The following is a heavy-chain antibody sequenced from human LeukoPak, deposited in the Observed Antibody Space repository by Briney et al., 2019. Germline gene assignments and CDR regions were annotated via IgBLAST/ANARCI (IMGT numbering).Heavy chain of an antibody. D-gene: IGHD3-3*01. J-gene: IGHJ6*02. Sequence: SETLSLTCTVSGGSISSYDWSWIRQPPGKGLEWIGEINHSGSTNYNPSLKSRVTISVDTSKNQFSLKLSSVTAADTAVYYCARGGYAFGVVTYYYYYGMDVWGQGTTVTVSS. CDR2: INHSGST. CDR3: ARGGYAFGVVTYYYYYGMDV. CDR1: GGSISSYD. V-gene: IGHV4-34*01.